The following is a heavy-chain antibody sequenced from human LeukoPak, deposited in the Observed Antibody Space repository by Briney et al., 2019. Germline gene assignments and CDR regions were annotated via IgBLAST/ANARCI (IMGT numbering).Heavy chain of an antibody. V-gene: IGHV5-51*01. CDR2: IYPCESDT. J-gene: IGHJ3*02. CDR1: GYSFTSYW. Sequence: GESLKISCKGSGYSFTSYWIGWVRQMPGKGLEWMGIIYPCESDTRYSPSFQGQVTISADKSISTAYLQWSSLKASDTAMYYCARPLDYYDSSGYYGAFDIWGQGTMVTVSS. CDR3: ARPLDYYDSSGYYGAFDI. D-gene: IGHD3-22*01.